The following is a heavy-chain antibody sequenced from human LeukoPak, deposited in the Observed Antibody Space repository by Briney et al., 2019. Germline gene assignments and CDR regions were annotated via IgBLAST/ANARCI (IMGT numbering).Heavy chain of an antibody. Sequence: SETLSLTCTVSGYSISSGYYWSWIRQPAGKGLEWIGRIYTSGSTNYNPSLKSRVTISVDTSKNQFSLKLSSVTAADTAVYYCARDLSPVYCSSTSCYSLQYNWFDPWGQGTLVTVSS. D-gene: IGHD2-2*01. CDR1: GYSISSGYY. CDR3: ARDLSPVYCSSTSCYSLQYNWFDP. CDR2: IYTSGST. V-gene: IGHV4-61*02. J-gene: IGHJ5*02.